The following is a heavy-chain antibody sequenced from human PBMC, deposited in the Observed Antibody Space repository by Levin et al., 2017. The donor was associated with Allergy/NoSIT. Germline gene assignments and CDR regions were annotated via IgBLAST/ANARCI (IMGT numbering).Heavy chain of an antibody. CDR1: GFTFSSYG. D-gene: IGHD1-26*01. Sequence: LSLTCAASGFTFSSYGMHWVRQAPGKGLEWVAVISYDGSNKYYADSVKGRFTISRDNSKNTLYLQMNSLRAEDTAVYYCAKDLKGSSPPGAFDIWGQGTMVTVSS. CDR2: ISYDGSNK. V-gene: IGHV3-30*18. CDR3: AKDLKGSSPPGAFDI. J-gene: IGHJ3*02.